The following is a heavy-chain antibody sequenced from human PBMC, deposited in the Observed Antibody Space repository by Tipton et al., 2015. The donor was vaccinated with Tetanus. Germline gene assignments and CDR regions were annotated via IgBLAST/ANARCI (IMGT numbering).Heavy chain of an antibody. D-gene: IGHD3-9*01. CDR1: GFTFSAYW. V-gene: IGHV4-34*01. Sequence: AVSGFTFSAYWMTWVRQAPGKGLEWIGEINHGGDTNFSPSLKSRVSMSVDTSKRQFSLSLTSVTAADTAVYYCARVALTGTRFDYWGQGTLVTVSS. CDR3: ARVALTGTRFDY. CDR2: INHGGDT. J-gene: IGHJ4*02.